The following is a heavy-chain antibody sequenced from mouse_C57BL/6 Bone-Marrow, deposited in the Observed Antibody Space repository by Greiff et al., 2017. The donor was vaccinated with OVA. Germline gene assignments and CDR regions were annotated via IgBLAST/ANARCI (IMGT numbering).Heavy chain of an antibody. CDR2: IHPSDNDT. J-gene: IGHJ2*01. V-gene: IGHV1-74*01. CDR3: AICYYFGSSYLDY. CDR1: GYTFTSYW. D-gene: IGHD1-1*01. Sequence: VQLQQSGAELVKPGASVKVSCKASGYTFTSYWMHWVKQRPGQGLEWIGRIHPSDNDTNYNQKFKGKATLTVDKSSSPAYMQLSCVTSEDSAVYYCAICYYFGSSYLDYWGQGTTLTVSS.